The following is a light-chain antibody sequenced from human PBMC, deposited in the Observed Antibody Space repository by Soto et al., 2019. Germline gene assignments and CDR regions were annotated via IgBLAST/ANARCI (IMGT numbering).Light chain of an antibody. Sequence: IVMTQSPATLSVSPGERATLSCRAGQTIYSNVAWYQQRPGQAPRLLIYRASTRATGVPARFSGSGSGTEFTLTISGLQSEDFAIYYCQQHNDWPTFGQGTRLEIK. CDR1: QTIYSN. V-gene: IGKV3-15*01. J-gene: IGKJ5*01. CDR2: RAS. CDR3: QQHNDWPT.